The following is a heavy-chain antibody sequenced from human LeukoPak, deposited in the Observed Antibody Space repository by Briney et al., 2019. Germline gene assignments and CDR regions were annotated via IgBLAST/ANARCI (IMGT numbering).Heavy chain of an antibody. CDR2: IKSDGSST. CDR3: ARVPSPGYSYGHPYYFDY. Sequence: PGGSLRLSCAASGFTFSSYWMHWVRQAPGKGLVWVSRIKSDGSSTSYADSVKGRFTISRDNAKNSLFLQMNSLRAEDTAVYYCARVPSPGYSYGHPYYFDYWGQGTLVTVSS. J-gene: IGHJ4*02. D-gene: IGHD5-18*01. CDR1: GFTFSSYW. V-gene: IGHV3-74*01.